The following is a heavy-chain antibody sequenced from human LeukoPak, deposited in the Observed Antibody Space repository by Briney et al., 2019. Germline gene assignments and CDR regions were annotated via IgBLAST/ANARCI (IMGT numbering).Heavy chain of an antibody. V-gene: IGHV4-38-2*02. CDR3: ARHGGWWFDP. D-gene: IGHD3-16*01. J-gene: IGHJ5*02. CDR1: GYSISSGYY. Sequence: SETLSLTCTVSGYSISSGYYWGWIRQPPGKGLEWIGSIYHSGSTYYNPSLKSRVTISVDTSKNQFSLKLSSVTAADTAVYYCARHGGWWFDPWGQGTLVTVSS. CDR2: IYHSGST.